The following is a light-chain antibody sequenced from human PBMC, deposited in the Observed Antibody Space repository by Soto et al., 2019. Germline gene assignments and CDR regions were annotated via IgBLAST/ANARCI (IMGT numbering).Light chain of an antibody. CDR3: CSYAGSSTYVV. Sequence: QSALTQPASVSGSPGQSITISCTGTSSDVGSYNLVSWYQQHPGKAPKLMIYEGSKPPSGVSNRFSGSKSGNTASLTISGLQAEDEADYYCCSYAGSSTYVVFGGGTQLTVL. V-gene: IGLV2-23*01. CDR2: EGS. CDR1: SSDVGSYNL. J-gene: IGLJ2*01.